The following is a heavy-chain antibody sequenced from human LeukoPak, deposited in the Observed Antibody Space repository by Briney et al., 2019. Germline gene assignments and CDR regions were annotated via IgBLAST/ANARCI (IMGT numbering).Heavy chain of an antibody. CDR2: IDEFGRAT. V-gene: IGHV3-74*01. J-gene: IGHJ1*01. CDR3: TRDLVLGSGSYGH. Sequence: GRSQRLSCAASGFSLSENWMHWVRQAPGQGLVWVSRIDEFGRATFYADSVKGRFTISRDDATNTVYLQMNSLRADDTAIYFCTRDLVLGSGSYGHWGQGTLVTVSA. CDR1: GFSLSENW. D-gene: IGHD3-10*01.